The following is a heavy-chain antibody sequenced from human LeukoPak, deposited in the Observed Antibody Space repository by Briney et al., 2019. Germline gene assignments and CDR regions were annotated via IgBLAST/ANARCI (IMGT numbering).Heavy chain of an antibody. Sequence: GGSLRLSCAASGFTFSSYAMSWVRQAPGKGLEWVSAISGSGGSTYYADSVKGRFTISRDNSKNTLYLQMNSLRAEDTAVYYCAKPYYYDSSGYYRVESPQLTFDYWGQGTLVTVSS. J-gene: IGHJ4*02. CDR2: ISGSGGST. D-gene: IGHD3-22*01. V-gene: IGHV3-23*01. CDR1: GFTFSSYA. CDR3: AKPYYYDSSGYYRVESPQLTFDY.